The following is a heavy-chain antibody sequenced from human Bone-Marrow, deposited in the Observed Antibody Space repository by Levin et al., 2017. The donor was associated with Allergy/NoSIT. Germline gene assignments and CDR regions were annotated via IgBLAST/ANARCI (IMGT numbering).Heavy chain of an antibody. CDR1: GFPFRSYS. CDR3: ARVDPAVYYYYYMDV. Sequence: LSLPCAASGFPFRSYSMNWVRQAPGKGLEWVSYISSSSSTIYYADSVKGRFTISRDNAKNSLYLQMNSLRAEDTAVYYCARVDPAVYYYYYMDVWGKGTTVTVSS. CDR2: ISSSSSTI. J-gene: IGHJ6*03. D-gene: IGHD2-15*01. V-gene: IGHV3-48*01.